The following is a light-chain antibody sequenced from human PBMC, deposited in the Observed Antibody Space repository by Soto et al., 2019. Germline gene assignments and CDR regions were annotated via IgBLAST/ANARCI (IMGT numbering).Light chain of an antibody. CDR2: GAS. Sequence: EVVLTQSPCTLSLSTGERATLSFRASQRVSSSYLAWYQQKPGQAPRLLIYGASNRATGIPARFSGSGSGTDFPLTISSLEPEDFAVYYCQQRRNWRTSGQGTKV. V-gene: IGKV3-11*01. CDR3: QQRRNWRT. CDR1: QRVSSSY. J-gene: IGKJ1*01.